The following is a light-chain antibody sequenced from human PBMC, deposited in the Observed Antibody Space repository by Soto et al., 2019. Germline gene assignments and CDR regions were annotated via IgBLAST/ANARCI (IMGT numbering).Light chain of an antibody. Sequence: QYVRTQPPLVPGAPGQRVTIPCTGSSSNIGVGYDVHWYQQLQGKAPKLLIFGNSNRPSGVPDRFSGSKSGTSATQAITGLQAEDEADYYCQSYDSSLRNWVFGGGTKLTVL. CDR1: SSNIGVGYD. J-gene: IGLJ3*02. CDR2: GNS. CDR3: QSYDSSLRNWV. V-gene: IGLV1-40*01.